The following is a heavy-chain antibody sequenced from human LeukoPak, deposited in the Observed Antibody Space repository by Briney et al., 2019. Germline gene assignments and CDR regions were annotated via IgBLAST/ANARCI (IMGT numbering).Heavy chain of an antibody. D-gene: IGHD3-22*01. V-gene: IGHV1-2*06. CDR2: INPNSGDT. Sequence: ASVKVSCKASGYTFTGYHMHWVRQAPGQGLEWMGRINPNSGDTNYAQKFQGRVTITADESTSTAYMELSSLRSEDTAVYYCARGPTYYYDSSGSHFDYWGQGTLVTVSS. CDR1: GYTFTGYH. CDR3: ARGPTYYYDSSGSHFDY. J-gene: IGHJ4*02.